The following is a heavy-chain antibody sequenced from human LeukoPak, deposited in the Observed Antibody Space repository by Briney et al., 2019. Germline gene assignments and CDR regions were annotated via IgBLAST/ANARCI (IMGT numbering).Heavy chain of an antibody. J-gene: IGHJ4*02. CDR2: ISDDGSIT. CDR1: GFTFSRDW. D-gene: IGHD6-19*01. V-gene: IGHV3-74*03. Sequence: GRSLRLSCAASGFTFSRDWMHWVRQAPGKGLVWVSRISDDGSITTYADSVQGRFTISRDNAKNSLYLQMNSLRAEDTAVYYCARSSGSLNFDYWGQGTLVTVSS. CDR3: ARSSGSLNFDY.